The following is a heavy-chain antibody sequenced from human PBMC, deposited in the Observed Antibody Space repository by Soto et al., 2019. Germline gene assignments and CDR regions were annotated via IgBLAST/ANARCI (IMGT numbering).Heavy chain of an antibody. J-gene: IGHJ4*02. V-gene: IGHV4-31*03. CDR3: ARASPSYDYVWGSYRYIDY. Sequence: THSLTCTFSGGSSGSGGYYWSWIRQHQGKGLEWIGYIYYSGSTYYNPSLKSRVTISVDTSKNQFSLKLSSVTATDTAVYYCARASPSYDYVWGSYRYIDYWGQGTLVTVSS. CDR1: GGSSGSGGYY. D-gene: IGHD3-16*02. CDR2: IYYSGST.